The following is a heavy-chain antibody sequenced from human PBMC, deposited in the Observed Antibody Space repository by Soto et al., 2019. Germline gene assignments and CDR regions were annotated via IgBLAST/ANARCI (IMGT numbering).Heavy chain of an antibody. D-gene: IGHD3-22*01. CDR3: ASPPYYYDTSGYSY. J-gene: IGHJ4*02. Sequence: SETLSLTCAVYGGSFSGYYWGWIRQPPGKGLEWIGEINHSGSTNYNPSLKSRVTISVDTSKNQFSLKLTSVTAADTAVYYCASPPYYYDTSGYSYWGQGTVVTVSS. CDR2: INHSGST. V-gene: IGHV4-34*01. CDR1: GGSFSGYY.